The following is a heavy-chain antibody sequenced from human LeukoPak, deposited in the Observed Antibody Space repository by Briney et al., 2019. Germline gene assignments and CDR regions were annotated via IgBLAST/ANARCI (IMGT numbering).Heavy chain of an antibody. V-gene: IGHV3-30*04. CDR3: ARGVGYLDY. CDR1: GFTFSSYA. J-gene: IGHJ4*02. CDR2: ISYDGSNK. Sequence: GGSLRLSCAASGFTFSSYAMHWVRQAPGKGLEWVAVISYDGSNKYYADSVKGRSTISRDNSKNTLYLQMNSLRAEDTAVYYCARGVGYLDYWGQGTLVTVSS.